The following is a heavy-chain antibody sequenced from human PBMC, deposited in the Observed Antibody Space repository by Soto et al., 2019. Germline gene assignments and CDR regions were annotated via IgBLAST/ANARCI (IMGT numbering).Heavy chain of an antibody. V-gene: IGHV3-33*01. CDR1: GFTFSSYG. J-gene: IGHJ6*02. Sequence: GGSLRLSCAASGFTFSSYGMHWVRQAPGKGLEWVAVIWYDGSNKYYADSVKGRFTISRDNSKNTLYLQMNSLRAEDTAVYYCARDRGKERVGFGELLWSSGFYYYGMDVWGQGTTVTVSS. CDR3: ARDRGKERVGFGELLWSSGFYYYGMDV. CDR2: IWYDGSNK. D-gene: IGHD3-10*01.